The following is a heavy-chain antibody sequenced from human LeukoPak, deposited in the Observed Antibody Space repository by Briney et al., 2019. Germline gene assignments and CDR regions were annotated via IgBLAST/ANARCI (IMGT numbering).Heavy chain of an antibody. CDR2: VSGSGGST. CDR3: AKGGPNCSGGSCYYYYYMDV. Sequence: PGGALRVSCAASGFTLSSYAMSGVRQAPGKGVEGVSAVSGSGGSTYYADSVKGRFTISRDNAKNTLYLQMNSLRAEDTAVYYCAKGGPNCSGGSCYYYYYMDVWGKGTTVTVSS. D-gene: IGHD2-15*01. V-gene: IGHV3-23*01. CDR1: GFTLSSYA. J-gene: IGHJ6*03.